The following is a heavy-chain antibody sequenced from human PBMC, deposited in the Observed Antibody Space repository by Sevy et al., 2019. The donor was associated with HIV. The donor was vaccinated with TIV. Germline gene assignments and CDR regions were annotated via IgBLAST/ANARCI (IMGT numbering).Heavy chain of an antibody. CDR2: IYYTGNT. CDR3: ARDLAARASVFDY. CDR1: GGSISSYF. V-gene: IGHV4-59*01. Sequence: SESLSLTCSVSGGSISSYFWSWIRQPPGKGLEWIGNIYYTGNTDYNPSLKSRVTMSLDTSKNHFDLRLSSVTAADTAVYYCARDLAARASVFDYWGQGSLVTVSS. D-gene: IGHD6-6*01. J-gene: IGHJ4*02.